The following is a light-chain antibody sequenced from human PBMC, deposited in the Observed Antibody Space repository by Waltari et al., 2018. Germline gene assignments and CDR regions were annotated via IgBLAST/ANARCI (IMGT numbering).Light chain of an antibody. V-gene: IGKV3-11*01. CDR2: YTS. CDR3: QQQRNWLLT. J-gene: IGKJ4*01. Sequence: STIPRITMNLTSYQLRPLQSPGLLSFYTSNSATDVPARFSGSGSETDFSLTISSLAPEDFSVYDCQQQRNWLLTFGGGTKVEIK. CDR1: PRITMN.